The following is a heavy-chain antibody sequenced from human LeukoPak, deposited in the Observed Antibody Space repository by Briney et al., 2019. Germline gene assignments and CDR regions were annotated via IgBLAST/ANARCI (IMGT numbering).Heavy chain of an antibody. CDR1: GFSFISYW. Sequence: PRGSLRLSCATSGFSFISYWMHWVRQTPGKRLVWVSYIDTDGGDTNYADSVKGRFTVSRDNADNTMFLQMNSVRDEDTAVYYCATKQWLAPPPDSWGQGTPVTVSS. D-gene: IGHD6-19*01. CDR3: ATKQWLAPPPDS. V-gene: IGHV3-74*01. J-gene: IGHJ4*02. CDR2: IDTDGGDT.